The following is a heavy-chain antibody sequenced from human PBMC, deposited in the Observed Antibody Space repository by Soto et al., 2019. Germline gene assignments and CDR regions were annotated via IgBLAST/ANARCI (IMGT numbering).Heavy chain of an antibody. V-gene: IGHV1-46*03. CDR1: GYPFTAYH. CDR2: INRSNAKA. J-gene: IGHJ4*02. Sequence: QVYLVQSGTEMKRPGASVKVSCQASGYPFTAYHMHWVRQAPGQGPVWMGMINRSNAKAKYAENFQDRITLTRDTSTNSVYMELSALRSEDTAIYFCTRMSTSFDFWGQGTLVSVSS. CDR3: TRMSTSFDF.